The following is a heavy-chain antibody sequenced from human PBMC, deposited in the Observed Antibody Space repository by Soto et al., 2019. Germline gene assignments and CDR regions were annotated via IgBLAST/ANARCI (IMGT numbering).Heavy chain of an antibody. CDR1: GFTFSSYG. V-gene: IGHV3-33*01. J-gene: IGHJ4*02. Sequence: QVQLVESGGGVVQPGRSLRLSCAASGFTFSSYGMHWVRQAPGKGLEWVAVIWYDGSNKYYADSVKGRFTISRDNSKNTLYMQMNSLRAEDTAVYYCARDLSGVVPAAVFDYWGQGTLVTVSS. CDR2: IWYDGSNK. CDR3: ARDLSGVVPAAVFDY. D-gene: IGHD2-2*01.